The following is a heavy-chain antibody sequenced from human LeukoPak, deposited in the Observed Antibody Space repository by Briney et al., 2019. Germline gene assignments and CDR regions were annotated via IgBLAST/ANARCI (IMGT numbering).Heavy chain of an antibody. CDR3: AKRGSDGSYSIDY. CDR2: ISSSSSTI. V-gene: IGHV3-48*01. Sequence: GGSLRLSCAASGFTFSSYSMNWVRQAPGKGLEWVSYISSSSSTIYYADSVKGRFSISRDNSKNTLYLQMNSLRTEDTAVYYCAKRGSDGSYSIDYWGQGTLVTVSS. CDR1: GFTFSSYS. J-gene: IGHJ4*02. D-gene: IGHD1-26*01.